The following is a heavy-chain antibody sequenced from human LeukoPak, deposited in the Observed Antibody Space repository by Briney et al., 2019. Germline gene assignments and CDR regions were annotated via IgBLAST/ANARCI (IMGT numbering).Heavy chain of an antibody. Sequence: PSETLSLTCAIYGGSFSGYYWSWVRQPPGKGLEWVANIRHDESEIYYVDSVKGRFTISRDNAKDSLFLQMNSLRAEDTAVYYCARDPGRSGWDYWGQGALATVSS. CDR2: IRHDESEI. D-gene: IGHD6-19*01. V-gene: IGHV3-7*01. J-gene: IGHJ4*02. CDR3: ARDPGRSGWDY. CDR1: GGSFSGYY.